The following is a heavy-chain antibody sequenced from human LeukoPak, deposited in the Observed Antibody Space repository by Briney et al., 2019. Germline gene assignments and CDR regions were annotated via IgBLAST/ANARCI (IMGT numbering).Heavy chain of an antibody. CDR3: AKGQRSSWYYFDY. V-gene: IGHV3-30*18. CDR1: GFTFSNYA. Sequence: GGSLRLSCAASGFTFSNYAMSWVRQAPGKGLEWVAVISYDGSNKYYADSVKGRFTISRDNSKNTLYLQMNSLRAEDTAVYYCAKGQRSSWYYFDYWGQGTLVTVSS. J-gene: IGHJ4*02. CDR2: ISYDGSNK. D-gene: IGHD6-13*01.